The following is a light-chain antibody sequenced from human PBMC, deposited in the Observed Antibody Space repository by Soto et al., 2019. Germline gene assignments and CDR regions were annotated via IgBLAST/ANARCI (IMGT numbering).Light chain of an antibody. Sequence: DIHMTQSPSSLSASVGDRVTITCRASQSISSYLNWYQQKPGKAPKLLIYAASSLQSGVPSRFSGSGSGTDFPLTISSLQPEDFATYYCQQRYSTPRTFGQGTQVEIK. V-gene: IGKV1-39*01. CDR1: QSISSY. CDR2: AAS. J-gene: IGKJ1*01. CDR3: QQRYSTPRT.